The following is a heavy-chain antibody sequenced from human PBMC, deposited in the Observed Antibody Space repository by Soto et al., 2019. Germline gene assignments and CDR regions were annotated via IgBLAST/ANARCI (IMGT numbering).Heavy chain of an antibody. CDR3: VRVDCSGGSCYSGY. J-gene: IGHJ4*02. D-gene: IGHD2-15*01. CDR1: GYTFTSYA. CDR2: INAGNGNT. V-gene: IGHV1-3*01. Sequence: ASVKVSCKASGYTFTSYAMHWVRQAPGQRLEWMGWINAGNGNTKYSQKFQGRVTITRDTSASTAYMELSSLRSEDTAVYYCVRVDCSGGSCYSGYWGQGTLVTVSS.